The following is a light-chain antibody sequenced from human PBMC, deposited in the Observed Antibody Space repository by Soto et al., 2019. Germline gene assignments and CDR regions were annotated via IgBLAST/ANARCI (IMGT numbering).Light chain of an antibody. CDR3: QQYGDWPPDT. CDR1: QSVSRN. Sequence: EVVLTQSPATLSVSPGDRATLSCRASQSVSRNLAWYQQKPGQAPRLLIYGASTRATGVTARFSGSGSATEFTLSISSLQSEDVAVYYCQQYGDWPPDTFGQGTKLEI. V-gene: IGKV3-15*01. J-gene: IGKJ2*01. CDR2: GAS.